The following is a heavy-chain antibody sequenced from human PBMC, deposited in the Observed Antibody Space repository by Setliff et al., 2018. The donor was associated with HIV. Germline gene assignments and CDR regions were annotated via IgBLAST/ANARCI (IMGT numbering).Heavy chain of an antibody. CDR1: GMSVSGYY. CDR3: ARDHELGAFDL. CDR2: IYHTGTT. Sequence: SETLSLTCRVSGMSVSGYYWSWIRQSPGKGLEWIGYIYHTGTTSYNPSLKSRVTIQIDRSNNHFSLNLRSATTADTAVYFCARDHELGAFDLWGKGTMVTVS. D-gene: IGHD1-26*01. J-gene: IGHJ3*01. V-gene: IGHV4-59*02.